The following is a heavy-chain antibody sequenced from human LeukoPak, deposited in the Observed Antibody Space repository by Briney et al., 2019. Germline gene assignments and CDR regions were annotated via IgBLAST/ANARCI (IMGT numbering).Heavy chain of an antibody. CDR1: GYTFTNYG. D-gene: IGHD2/OR15-2a*01. J-gene: IGHJ4*02. V-gene: IGHV1-18*01. CDR2: INTRSGDA. CDR3: ARDTDFSIDY. Sequence: ASVKVSCKASGYTFTNYGIAWVRQAPGQGLEWMGWINTRSGDAQLAHSLQARVTMTTDTSTSTASMELGSLGSDDTAVYFCARDTDFSIDYWGQGSLVIVSS.